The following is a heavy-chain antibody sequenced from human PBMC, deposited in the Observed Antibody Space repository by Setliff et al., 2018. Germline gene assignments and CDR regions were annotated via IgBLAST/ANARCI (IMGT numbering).Heavy chain of an antibody. CDR3: ARGTNYFGSGSTSHLFYMDV. V-gene: IGHV7-4-1*02. CDR2: INTYTGNP. Sequence: ASVKVSCKASGYTSTTYTMNWVRRAPGQGLEWMGWINTYTGNPTYAQGFTGRFVFSLDTSVSTAYLQISTLKAEDTAVYYCARGTNYFGSGSTSHLFYMDVWGKGTTVTVSS. D-gene: IGHD3-10*01. CDR1: GYTSTTYT. J-gene: IGHJ6*03.